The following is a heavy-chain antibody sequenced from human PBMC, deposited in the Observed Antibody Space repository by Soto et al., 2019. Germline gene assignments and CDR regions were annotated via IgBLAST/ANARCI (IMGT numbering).Heavy chain of an antibody. D-gene: IGHD5-18*01. CDR1: GYTFTHYY. Sequence: QVQLVQSGAEVKTPGASVKLSCKASGYTFTHYYIHWVRQAPGQGLEWMGIINPNGGSTTYAQKFRAGVTMTRDTSTSTVYMELRNLRSDDSAVYYCATSVNSAMAFDYWGQGTLVTVSS. V-gene: IGHV1-46*01. CDR3: ATSVNSAMAFDY. J-gene: IGHJ4*02. CDR2: INPNGGST.